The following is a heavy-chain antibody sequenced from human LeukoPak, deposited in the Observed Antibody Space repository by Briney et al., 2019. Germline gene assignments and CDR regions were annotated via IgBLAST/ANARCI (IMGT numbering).Heavy chain of an antibody. J-gene: IGHJ4*01. V-gene: IGHV1-2*02. Sequence: ASVKVSCKASGYSFSGYYMNWVRQAPGQGLEWMGWINPKSGGTNYAQKFQGRVTMTRDTPINTAYMDLSRLTSDDTAMYYCARGPSSDSRGLDYFDYWGHGTPVTVSS. CDR3: ARGPSSDSRGLDYFDY. CDR2: INPKSGGT. CDR1: GYSFSGYY. D-gene: IGHD3-22*01.